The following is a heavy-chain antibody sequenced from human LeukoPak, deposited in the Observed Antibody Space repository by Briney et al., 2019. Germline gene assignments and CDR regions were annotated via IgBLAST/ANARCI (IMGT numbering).Heavy chain of an antibody. Sequence: ASVKVSCKASGGTFSSYAISWVRQAPGQGLEWMGGIIPIFGTANYAQKFQGRVTITADKSTSTAYMELSSLRSEDTAVYYCARAAVVVAATHYYYYYMDVWGKGTTVTVSS. CDR2: IIPIFGTA. V-gene: IGHV1-69*06. D-gene: IGHD2-15*01. J-gene: IGHJ6*03. CDR3: ARAAVVVAATHYYYYYMDV. CDR1: GGTFSSYA.